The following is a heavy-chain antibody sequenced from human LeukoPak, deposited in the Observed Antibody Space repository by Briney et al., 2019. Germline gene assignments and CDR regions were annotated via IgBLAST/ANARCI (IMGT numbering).Heavy chain of an antibody. J-gene: IGHJ4*02. V-gene: IGHV3-23*01. CDR3: AVLFVSEGGY. CDR1: GFTFSSHG. CDR2: IESGGDTT. D-gene: IGHD5/OR15-5a*01. Sequence: GGSLRLSCAASGFTFSSHGMNWVRQAPGKGLEWVSGIESGGDTTYYTDSVKGRFTISRDNSKNTLYLQMNSPKDEDTAVYYCAVLFVSEGGYWGQGTVVTVSS.